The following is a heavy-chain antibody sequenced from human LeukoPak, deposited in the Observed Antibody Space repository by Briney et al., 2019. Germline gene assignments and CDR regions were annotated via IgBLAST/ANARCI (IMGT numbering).Heavy chain of an antibody. J-gene: IGHJ5*02. V-gene: IGHV3-53*05. CDR2: IYSGGST. D-gene: IGHD6-13*01. Sequence: GGSLRLSCAASGFTVSSNYMSWVRQAPGKGLEWVSVIYSGGSTYYADSVKGRFTISRDNAKNTLYLQMNSLRAEDTAVYYCARPQEQQLVNNWFDPWGQGTLVTVSS. CDR1: GFTVSSNY. CDR3: ARPQEQQLVNNWFDP.